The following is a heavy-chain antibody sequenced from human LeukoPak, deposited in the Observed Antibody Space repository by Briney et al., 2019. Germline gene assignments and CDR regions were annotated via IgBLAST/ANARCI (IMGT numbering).Heavy chain of an antibody. CDR1: GYTFTGYY. CDR3: ARGTYCYGSGSRD. J-gene: IGHJ4*02. CDR2: INPNSGGT. Sequence: GASVKVSCKASGYTFTGYYMHWVRQAPGQGLEWMGRINPNSGGTNYAQKFQGRVTMTRDTSISTAYMELSRLRSDDTAVYYCARGTYCYGSGSRDWGQGTLVTVSS. V-gene: IGHV1-2*06. D-gene: IGHD3-10*01.